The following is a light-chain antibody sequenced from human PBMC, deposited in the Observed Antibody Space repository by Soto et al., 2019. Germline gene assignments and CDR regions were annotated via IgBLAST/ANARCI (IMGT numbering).Light chain of an antibody. CDR1: QSVLYSSNNKNY. CDR3: QQYYGSPWT. CDR2: WAS. Sequence: DIVMTQSPGSLGVSLGERATINCKSSQSVLYSSNNKNYLAWYQQRPGQPPKLVIYWASTRESGVPDRFSGSGSGTDFTLTISSLQAEDVAVYYCQQYYGSPWTFGQGIKVEIK. V-gene: IGKV4-1*01. J-gene: IGKJ1*01.